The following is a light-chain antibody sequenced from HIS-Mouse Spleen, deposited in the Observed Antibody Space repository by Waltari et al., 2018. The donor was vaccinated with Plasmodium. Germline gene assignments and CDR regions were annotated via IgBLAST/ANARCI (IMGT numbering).Light chain of an antibody. J-gene: IGLJ3*02. CDR1: ALPKKY. CDR2: EDR. CDR3: YSTDSSGNHRV. V-gene: IGLV3-10*01. Sequence: SYELTQPPSVSVSPGQTARITCSGDALPKKYAYWYQQKSGQAPVLVICEDRKRPSGIPERFSGSSSGTMATLTISGAQVEDEADYYCYSTDSSGNHRVFGGGTKLTVL.